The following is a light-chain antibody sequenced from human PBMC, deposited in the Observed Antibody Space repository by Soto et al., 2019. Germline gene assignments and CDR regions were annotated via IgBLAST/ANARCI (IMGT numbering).Light chain of an antibody. J-gene: IGKJ1*01. Sequence: DIQMTQSPSSLSASVGDRFTITCRASQSISSYLNWYQQKPGKAPKLLIYAASSLQSGVPSRFSGSGSGTDFTLTISSLQPEDFASYYCQQSYSIPQTFGQGTMGDIK. CDR3: QQSYSIPQT. CDR1: QSISSY. V-gene: IGKV1-39*01. CDR2: AAS.